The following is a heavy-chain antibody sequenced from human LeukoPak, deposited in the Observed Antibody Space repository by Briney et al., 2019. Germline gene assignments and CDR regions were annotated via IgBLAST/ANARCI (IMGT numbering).Heavy chain of an antibody. Sequence: ASVKVSWKASGYTFTSYDINWVRQATGQGLEWMGWMNPNSGNTGYAQKFQGRVTMTRNTSISTAYMELSSLRSDDTAVYYCARGKIRYCSGGSCYSSDHWGQGTLVTVSS. CDR3: ARGKIRYCSGGSCYSSDH. J-gene: IGHJ4*02. CDR2: MNPNSGNT. V-gene: IGHV1-8*01. CDR1: GYTFTSYD. D-gene: IGHD2-15*01.